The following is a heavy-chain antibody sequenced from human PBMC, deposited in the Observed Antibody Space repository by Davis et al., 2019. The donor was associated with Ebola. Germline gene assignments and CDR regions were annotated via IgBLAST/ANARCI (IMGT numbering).Heavy chain of an antibody. CDR2: IDPDDSDV. CDR3: ARQSRAFAEYYFDI. CDR1: GYTFVYYH. J-gene: IGHJ4*02. Sequence: GESLKISCQSSGYTFVYYHIAWVRQVPGKGLEWMGIIDPDDSDVAYNPSFRAHVTISVDKSTNNAYLHLSSLKASDTAMYFCARQSRAFAEYYFDIWGQGTLVSVSS. D-gene: IGHD3-10*01. V-gene: IGHV5-51*01.